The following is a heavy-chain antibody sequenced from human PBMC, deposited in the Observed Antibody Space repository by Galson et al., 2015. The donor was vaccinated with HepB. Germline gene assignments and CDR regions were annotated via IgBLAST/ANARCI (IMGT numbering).Heavy chain of an antibody. V-gene: IGHV3-9*01. CDR2: ISCNSGSI. CDR3: AKADRGDYYFDY. J-gene: IGHJ4*02. Sequence: SLRLSCAASGFTFDGNGMHWVRQAPGKGLEWVSGISCNSGSIGYADSVKGRFTISRDNAKNSLYLQMNSLRAEDTALYYCAKADRGDYYFDYWGQGTLVTVSS. CDR1: GFTFDGNG. D-gene: IGHD4-17*01.